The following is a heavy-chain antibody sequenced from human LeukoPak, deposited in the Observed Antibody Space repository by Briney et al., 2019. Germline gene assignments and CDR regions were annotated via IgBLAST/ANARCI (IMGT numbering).Heavy chain of an antibody. CDR3: AKDQSSSYDY. Sequence: GGSLRLSCAASGXTFSNYAMSWVRQAPGKGLEWVSGISGSGGSIYYADSVKGRFTISRDRPNNTLYLQMNSLRAEDTAIYYCAKDQSSSYDYWGQGTLVTVSS. D-gene: IGHD3-22*01. CDR1: GXTFSNYA. CDR2: ISGSGGSI. V-gene: IGHV3-23*01. J-gene: IGHJ4*02.